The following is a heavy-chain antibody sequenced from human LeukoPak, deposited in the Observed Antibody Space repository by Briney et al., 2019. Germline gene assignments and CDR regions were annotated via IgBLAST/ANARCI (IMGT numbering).Heavy chain of an antibody. CDR3: ARARYGGYSDY. CDR1: GYTFTGYY. J-gene: IGHJ4*02. Sequence: GASVKVSCKASGYTFTGYYMHWVRQAPGQGLEWMGGIIPIFGTANYAQKFQGRVTITADESTSTAYMELSSLRSEDTAVYYCARARYGGYSDYWGQGTLVTVSS. CDR2: IIPIFGTA. V-gene: IGHV1-69*13. D-gene: IGHD1-26*01.